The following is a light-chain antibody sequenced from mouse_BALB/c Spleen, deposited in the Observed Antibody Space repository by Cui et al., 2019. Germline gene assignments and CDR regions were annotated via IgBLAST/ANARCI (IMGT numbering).Light chain of an antibody. CDR1: ENIYSN. J-gene: IGKJ2*01. V-gene: IGKV12-46*01. Sequence: DIQMTKSPASLSVSVGETVTITFRASENIYSNLAWYQQKQGKSPQPLVYAATNLADGVPSRFSGSGSGTQYSLKINSLQSEDFGSYYCQHFWGTPYTFGGGTKLEIK. CDR2: AAT. CDR3: QHFWGTPYT.